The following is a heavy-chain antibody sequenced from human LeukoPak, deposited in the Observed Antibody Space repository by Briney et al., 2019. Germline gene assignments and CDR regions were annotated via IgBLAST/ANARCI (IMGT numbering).Heavy chain of an antibody. CDR3: ARGVGYCSSTSCYPWFDP. CDR2: IYPGDSDT. Sequence: GESLKISCKGSGYSLTSYWIGWVRQMPGKGLEWMGIIYPGDSDTRYSPSFQGQVTISADKSISTAYLQWSSLKASDTAMYYCARGVGYCSSTSCYPWFDPWGQGTLVTVSS. J-gene: IGHJ5*02. D-gene: IGHD2-2*01. V-gene: IGHV5-51*01. CDR1: GYSLTSYW.